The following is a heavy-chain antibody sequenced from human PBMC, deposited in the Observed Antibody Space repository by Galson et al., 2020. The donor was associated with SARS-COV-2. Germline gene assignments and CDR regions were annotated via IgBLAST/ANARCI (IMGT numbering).Heavy chain of an antibody. CDR3: TATRAY. CDR1: GFTFSSYC. V-gene: IGHV3-74*01. D-gene: IGHD1-26*01. J-gene: IGHJ4*02. Sequence: GGSLRLSCAASGFTFSSYCMPWVRPAPGKGLVWVSRINSDGNNTSYADSVKGRFTISRDNAKNTLYLQMNSLRAEDTAVYYCTATRAYWGQGTLVTVSS. CDR2: INSDGNNT.